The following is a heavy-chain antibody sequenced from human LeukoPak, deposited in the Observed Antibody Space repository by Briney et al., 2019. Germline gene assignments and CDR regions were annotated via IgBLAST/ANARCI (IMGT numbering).Heavy chain of an antibody. CDR3: ARDQGSGSSWYEVPGY. D-gene: IGHD6-13*01. CDR1: GFTFSSHG. Sequence: GRSLRLSCAASGFTFSSHGMQWVRQAPGKGLEWVAVIWYDGSNKYYADPVKGRFTISRDNSKNTLYLQMNSLRAEDTAVYYCARDQGSGSSWYEVPGYWGQGTLVTVSS. V-gene: IGHV3-33*01. J-gene: IGHJ4*02. CDR2: IWYDGSNK.